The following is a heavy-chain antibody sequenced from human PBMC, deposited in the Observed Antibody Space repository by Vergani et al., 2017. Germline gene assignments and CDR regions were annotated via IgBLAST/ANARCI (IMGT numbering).Heavy chain of an antibody. J-gene: IGHJ5*01. CDR3: AGGALWWFRQIVS. D-gene: IGHD2-21*01. CDR2: IYDRGDT. V-gene: IGHV4-59*01. CDR1: GDSMNTYY. Sequence: QVQLQESGPGLVKPSETLSLTCSVSGDSMNTYYWTWIRQPPGKGLEWIGYIYDRGDTKYNPSLKSRVTMSLDTSQNPFSLNLYSVTAADTAVYYCAGGALWWFRQIVSWGEAAMVTVCS.